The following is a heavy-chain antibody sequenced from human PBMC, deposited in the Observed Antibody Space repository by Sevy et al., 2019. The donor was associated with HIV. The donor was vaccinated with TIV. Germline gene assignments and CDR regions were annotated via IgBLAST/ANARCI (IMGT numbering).Heavy chain of an antibody. CDR3: ARSYYDASGYSTFDY. V-gene: IGHV3-21*01. CDR2: LSSSSTYI. CDR1: GLTFSSHS. J-gene: IGHJ4*02. Sequence: GGSLRLSCAASGLTFSSHSMSRVRQAPGKGLEWVSSLSSSSTYIFHADSVKGRFTISRDNAKNSLYLQMNSLRAEDTAVYYCARSYYDASGYSTFDYWGQGTLVTVSS. D-gene: IGHD3-22*01.